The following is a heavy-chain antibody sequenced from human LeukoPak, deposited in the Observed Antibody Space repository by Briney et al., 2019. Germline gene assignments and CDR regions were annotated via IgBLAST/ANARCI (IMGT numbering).Heavy chain of an antibody. CDR1: GFTFSDHY. CDR2: TRNKANSYTT. V-gene: IGHV3-72*01. CDR3: ARGQWELQYYFDY. D-gene: IGHD1-26*01. Sequence: PGGSLRLSCAASGFTFSDHYMDWVRQAPGKGLEWVGRTRNKANSYTTEYAASVKGRFTISRDDSKNSLYLQMNSLKTEDTAVYYCARGQWELQYYFDYWGQGTLVTVSS. J-gene: IGHJ4*02.